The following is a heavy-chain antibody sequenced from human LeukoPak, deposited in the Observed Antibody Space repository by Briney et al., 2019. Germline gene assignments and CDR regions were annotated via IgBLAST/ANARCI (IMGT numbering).Heavy chain of an antibody. J-gene: IGHJ4*02. D-gene: IGHD3-22*01. CDR3: ARPRYYYDSSGYCY. V-gene: IGHV3-11*04. CDR2: ISSSGSTI. Sequence: GGALRLSCAAPGFTFRDYYMSWIRPAPGKGVGWVSYISSSGSTIYYADSVKGRFTISRDNAKNSLYLQMNSLRAEDTAVYYCARPRYYYDSSGYCYWGQGTLVTVSS. CDR1: GFTFRDYY.